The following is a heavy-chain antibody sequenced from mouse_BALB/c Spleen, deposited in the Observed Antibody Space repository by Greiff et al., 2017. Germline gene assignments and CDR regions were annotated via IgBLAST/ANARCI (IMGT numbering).Heavy chain of an antibody. CDR2: ISYSGST. D-gene: IGHD2-2*01. Sequence: EVKLMESGPGLVKPSQSLSLTCTVTGYSITSDYAWNWIRQFPGNKLEWMGYISYSGSTSYNPSLKSRISITRDTSKNQFFLQLNSVTTEDTATYYCARFGYDVHYAMDYWGQGTSVTVSS. V-gene: IGHV3-2*02. J-gene: IGHJ4*01. CDR3: ARFGYDVHYAMDY. CDR1: GYSITSDYA.